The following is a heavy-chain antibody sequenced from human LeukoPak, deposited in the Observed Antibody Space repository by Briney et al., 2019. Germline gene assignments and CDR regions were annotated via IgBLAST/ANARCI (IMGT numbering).Heavy chain of an antibody. CDR2: ISYDGSNK. V-gene: IGHV3-30-3*01. CDR3: ARSFTNWGSEGTFDY. J-gene: IGHJ4*02. CDR1: GFTFSSYA. Sequence: GGSLRLSCAASGFTFSSYAMHWVRQAQGKGLEWVAVISYDGSNKYYADSVKGRFTISRDNSKNTLYLQMNSLRAEDTAVYYCARSFTNWGSEGTFDYWGQGTLVTVSS. D-gene: IGHD7-27*01.